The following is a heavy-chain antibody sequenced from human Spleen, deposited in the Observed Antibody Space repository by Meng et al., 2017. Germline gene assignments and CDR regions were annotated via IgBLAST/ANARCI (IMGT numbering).Heavy chain of an antibody. J-gene: IGHJ4*02. CDR1: GFTFSSYW. CDR2: IKHDGSEK. V-gene: IGHV3-7*01. D-gene: IGHD3-9*01. CDR3: AADFDWFDY. Sequence: GESLKISCAASGFTFSSYWMSWVRQAPGKGLEWVANIKHDGSEKYYVDSVKGRFTISRDNAKNTLYLQMNSLRAEDTAVYYCAADFDWFDYWGQGALVTVSS.